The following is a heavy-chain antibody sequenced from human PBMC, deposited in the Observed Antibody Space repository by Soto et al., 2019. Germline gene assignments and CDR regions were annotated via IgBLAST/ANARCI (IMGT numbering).Heavy chain of an antibody. CDR1: GGTFSSYA. J-gene: IGHJ4*02. Sequence: SVKVSCKGSGGTFSSYAISWVRQAPGQGLEWMGGIIPIFGTANYAQKFQGRVTITADESTSTAYMELSSLRSEDTAVYYCARDIPFDDFWSGRQYYFDYWGQGTLVTVSS. CDR3: ARDIPFDDFWSGRQYYFDY. CDR2: IIPIFGTA. D-gene: IGHD3-3*01. V-gene: IGHV1-69*13.